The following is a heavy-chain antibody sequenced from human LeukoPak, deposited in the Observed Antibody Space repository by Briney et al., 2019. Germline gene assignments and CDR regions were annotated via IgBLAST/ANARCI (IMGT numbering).Heavy chain of an antibody. CDR3: ARTGAAHYYYYGMDV. Sequence: PSETLSLTCTVSGGSISSGFYYWSWIRQPAGKGLEWIGRIYTSGSTNYNPSLKSRISISVDTSKNQFSLKLTSVTAADTAVYYCARTGAAHYYYYGMDVWGQGTTVTVSS. D-gene: IGHD1-14*01. CDR2: IYTSGST. CDR1: GGSISSGFYY. J-gene: IGHJ6*02. V-gene: IGHV4-61*02.